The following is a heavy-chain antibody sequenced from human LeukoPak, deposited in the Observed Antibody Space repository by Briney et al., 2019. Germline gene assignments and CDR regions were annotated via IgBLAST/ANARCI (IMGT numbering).Heavy chain of an antibody. D-gene: IGHD1-26*01. CDR1: GGTFSSYA. Sequence: GASVKVSCKASGGTFSSYAISWVRQAPGQGLEWMGWINPNSGGTNYAQKFQGRVTMTRDTSISTAYMELSRLRSDDTAVYYCARDRVGATVNAFDIWGQGTMVTVSS. J-gene: IGHJ3*02. CDR2: INPNSGGT. V-gene: IGHV1-2*02. CDR3: ARDRVGATVNAFDI.